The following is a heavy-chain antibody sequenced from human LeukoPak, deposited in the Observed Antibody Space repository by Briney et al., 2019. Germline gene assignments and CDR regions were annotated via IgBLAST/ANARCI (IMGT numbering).Heavy chain of an antibody. J-gene: IGHJ5*02. D-gene: IGHD5-12*01. CDR2: LSGSGGST. CDR3: ARDSGYPTNWFDP. CDR1: GFTFSSFA. Sequence: GGSLRLSCAASGFTFSSFAMSWVRQAPGKGLEWVSALSGSGGSTYYADSVKGRFTISRDNSKNTLYLQMNSLRADDTAVYYCARDSGYPTNWFDPWGQGTLVTVSS. V-gene: IGHV3-23*01.